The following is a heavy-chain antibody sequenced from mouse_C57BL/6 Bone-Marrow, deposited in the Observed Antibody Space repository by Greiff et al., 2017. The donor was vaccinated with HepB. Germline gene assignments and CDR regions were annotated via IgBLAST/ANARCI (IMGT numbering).Heavy chain of an antibody. CDR3: ARAPYYYGSSPFAY. CDR1: GFTFSDYG. J-gene: IGHJ3*01. D-gene: IGHD1-1*01. CDR2: ISSGSSTI. Sequence: EVNVVESGGGLVKPGGSLKLSCAASGFTFSDYGMHWVRQAPEKGLEWVAYISSGSSTIYYADTVKGRFTISRDNAKNTLFLQMTSLRSEDTAMYYCARAPYYYGSSPFAYWGQGTLVTVSA. V-gene: IGHV5-17*01.